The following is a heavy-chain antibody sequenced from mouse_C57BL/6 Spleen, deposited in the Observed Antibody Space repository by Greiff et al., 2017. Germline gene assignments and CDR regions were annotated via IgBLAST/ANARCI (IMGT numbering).Heavy chain of an antibody. V-gene: IGHV1-80*01. J-gene: IGHJ4*01. CDR1: GYAFSSYW. CDR3: ARSGLGRVYAMDY. Sequence: QVQLQQSGAELVKPGASVKISCKASGYAFSSYWMYWVKQRPGKGLEWIGQIYPGDGDTNYNGKFKGKATLTADKSSSTAYMQLSSLTSEDSAVYFCARSGLGRVYAMDYWGQGTSVTVSS. CDR2: IYPGDGDT. D-gene: IGHD4-1*01.